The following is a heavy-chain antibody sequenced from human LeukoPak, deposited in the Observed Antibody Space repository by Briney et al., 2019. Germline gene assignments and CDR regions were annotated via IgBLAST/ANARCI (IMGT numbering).Heavy chain of an antibody. CDR3: AASDYFDF. V-gene: IGHV3-74*01. Sequence: PGGSLRLSCATSGFTFSRYWMHWVRQAPGKGLVWVSRISSDESSTSYADSVRGRFTISRDNAKNTLYLQMNSLRAEDTAVYYCAASDYFDFWGQGTLVTVSS. CDR2: ISSDESST. CDR1: GFTFSRYW. J-gene: IGHJ4*02.